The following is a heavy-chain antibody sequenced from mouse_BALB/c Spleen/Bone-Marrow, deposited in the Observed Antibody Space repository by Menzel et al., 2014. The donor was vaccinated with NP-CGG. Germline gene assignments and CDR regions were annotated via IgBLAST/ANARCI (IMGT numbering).Heavy chain of an antibody. CDR3: ARSGSSSGYFDY. D-gene: IGHD1-1*01. J-gene: IGHJ2*01. Sequence: EVKLQESGGGLVQPGGSRKLSCAASGFTFSSFGMHWVRQAPEKGLEWVAYISSGSSTVYYADKVMGRFTISRDNPKNTLFLQMTSLRSEDTAMYYCARSGSSSGYFDYWGQGTTLTVS. V-gene: IGHV5-17*02. CDR2: ISSGSSTV. CDR1: GFTFSSFG.